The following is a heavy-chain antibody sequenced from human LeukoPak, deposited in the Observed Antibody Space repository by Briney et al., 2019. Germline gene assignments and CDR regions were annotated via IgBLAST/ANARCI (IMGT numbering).Heavy chain of an antibody. V-gene: IGHV3-30*02. Sequence: GGSLRLSCAASGFTFDDYGMSWVRQAPGKGLEWVAFIRYDGSNKYYADSVKGRFTISRDNSKNTLYLQMNSLRAEDTAVYYCAKDNGWVRGNWFDPWGQGTLVTVSS. D-gene: IGHD2-8*01. CDR1: GFTFDDYG. J-gene: IGHJ5*02. CDR3: AKDNGWVRGNWFDP. CDR2: IRYDGSNK.